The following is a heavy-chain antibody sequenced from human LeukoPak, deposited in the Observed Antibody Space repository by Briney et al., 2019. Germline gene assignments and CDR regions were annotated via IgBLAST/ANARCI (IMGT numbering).Heavy chain of an antibody. Sequence: GGSLKLSCTASGFSINSYDMNWVRQAPGKGLEWVSSIRPKSDFIYYSDSVRGRFTISRDNADNSLYLQMNSLRAEDTAVYYCARADCSASTCYLRRSWFDPWGQGTLVTVSS. CDR3: ARADCSASTCYLRRSWFDP. J-gene: IGHJ5*02. D-gene: IGHD3-9*01. V-gene: IGHV3-21*04. CDR2: IRPKSDFI. CDR1: GFSINSYD.